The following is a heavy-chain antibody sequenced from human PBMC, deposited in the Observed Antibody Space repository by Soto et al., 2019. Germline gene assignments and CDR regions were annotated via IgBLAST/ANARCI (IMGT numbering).Heavy chain of an antibody. Sequence: LRLSCAASGFTFGSYGMHWVRQAPGKGLEWVAVISYDGSNKYYADSVKGRFTISRDNSKNTLYLQMNSLRAEDTAVYYCAKGGGTFDYWGQGTLVTVSS. V-gene: IGHV3-30*18. CDR2: ISYDGSNK. D-gene: IGHD3-16*01. CDR3: AKGGGTFDY. CDR1: GFTFGSYG. J-gene: IGHJ4*02.